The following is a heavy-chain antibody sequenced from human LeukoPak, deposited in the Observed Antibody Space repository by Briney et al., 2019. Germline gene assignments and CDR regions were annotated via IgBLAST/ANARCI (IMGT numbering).Heavy chain of an antibody. Sequence: VQPGGSLRLSCAASGFTFSSYWMHWVRQAPGKGLVWVSRIDTDGSTTNYADSVKGRFTISRDNAKNTLFLQMNSLRAEDTAVYFCARPRGVADIDYWGQGTLVTVSS. V-gene: IGHV3-74*01. J-gene: IGHJ4*02. D-gene: IGHD6-13*01. CDR1: GFTFSSYW. CDR2: IDTDGSTT. CDR3: ARPRGVADIDY.